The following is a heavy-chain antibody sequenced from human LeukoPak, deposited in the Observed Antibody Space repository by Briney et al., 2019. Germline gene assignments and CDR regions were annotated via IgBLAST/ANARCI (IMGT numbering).Heavy chain of an antibody. CDR3: AKGLDSSNWFVDY. CDR2: ISDSGAGT. CDR1: GFTFSSYS. D-gene: IGHD6-13*01. V-gene: IGHV3-23*01. J-gene: IGHJ4*02. Sequence: GGSLRLSCAASGFTFSSYSMTWVRQAPGKGLEWVSSISDSGAGTFYADSVRGRFTISRDNSKNTLSLQMNTLRAEDTAVYYCAKGLDSSNWFVDYWGQGTLVTVSS.